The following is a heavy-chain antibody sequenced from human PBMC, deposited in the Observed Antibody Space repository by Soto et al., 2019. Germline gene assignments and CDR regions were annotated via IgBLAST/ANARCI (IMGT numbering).Heavy chain of an antibody. Sequence: ASVKVSCKASGFTFTSSAVQWVRQARGQRLEWIGWIVVGSGNTNYAQKFQERVTITRDMSTSTAYMELSSLRSEDTAVYYCAAIPAYYDFWSGSMGPYYFDYSGQGTLVTVSS. J-gene: IGHJ4*02. CDR3: AAIPAYYDFWSGSMGPYYFDY. D-gene: IGHD3-3*01. CDR1: GFTFTSSA. V-gene: IGHV1-58*01. CDR2: IVVGSGNT.